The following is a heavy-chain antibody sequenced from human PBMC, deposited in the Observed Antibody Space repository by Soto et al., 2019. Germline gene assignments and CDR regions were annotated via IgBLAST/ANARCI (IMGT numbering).Heavy chain of an antibody. CDR2: INGDGSTA. J-gene: IGHJ5*02. Sequence: EVLLVESGGGLVQPGGSLRLSCAASGFNFNFYWMHWVRQAPGKGLVWVSGINGDGSTADYADSVKGRFMISRDNAKNTLFLQMDSLRVEDTAVYYCVRDSPTNLEDADTVASWFDPWGQGTLVTVSS. CDR1: GFNFNFYW. CDR3: VRDSPTNLEDADTVASWFDP. D-gene: IGHD5-12*01. V-gene: IGHV3-74*01.